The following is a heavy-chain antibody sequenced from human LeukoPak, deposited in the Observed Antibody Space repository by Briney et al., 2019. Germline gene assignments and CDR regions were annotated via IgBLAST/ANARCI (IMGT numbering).Heavy chain of an antibody. Sequence: GGSLRPSCAASGFTFSSYSMNWVRQAPGKGLEWVSSINSSSSYIYYADSVKGRFTISRDNAKNSLYLQMNSLRAEDTAVYYCARGPTTYYDFWSGYQWYYFDYWGQGTLVTVSS. CDR3: ARGPTTYYDFWSGYQWYYFDY. CDR2: INSSSSYI. V-gene: IGHV3-21*01. D-gene: IGHD3-3*01. CDR1: GFTFSSYS. J-gene: IGHJ4*02.